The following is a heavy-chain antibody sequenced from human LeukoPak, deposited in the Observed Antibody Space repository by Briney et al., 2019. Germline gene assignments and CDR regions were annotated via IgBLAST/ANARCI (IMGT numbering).Heavy chain of an antibody. J-gene: IGHJ4*02. CDR3: ARLRRNSDRSDFFYYYDH. CDR2: VNTVSSYI. Sequence: GGSLRLSCAASGYTFSEYSMNWVRQAPGKGLEWVASVNTVSSYIYYADSMRGRFTISRDNAKNLLFLQMNSLRAEDTAVYYCARLRRNSDRSDFFYYYDHWGQGTLVTVSS. CDR1: GYTFSEYS. D-gene: IGHD3-22*01. V-gene: IGHV3-21*01.